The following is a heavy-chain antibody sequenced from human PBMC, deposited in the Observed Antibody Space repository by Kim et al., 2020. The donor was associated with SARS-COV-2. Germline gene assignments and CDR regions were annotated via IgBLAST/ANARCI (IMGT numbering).Heavy chain of an antibody. CDR2: INHSGST. V-gene: IGHV4-34*01. Sequence: SETLSLTCAVYGGSFSGYYWSWIRQPPGKGLEWIGEINHSGSTNYNPSLKSRVTISVDTSKNQFSLKLSSVTAADTAVYYCARGRPKYSSSWYAGVRDVWGQGTTVTVSS. CDR3: ARGRPKYSSSWYAGVRDV. J-gene: IGHJ6*02. CDR1: GGSFSGYY. D-gene: IGHD6-13*01.